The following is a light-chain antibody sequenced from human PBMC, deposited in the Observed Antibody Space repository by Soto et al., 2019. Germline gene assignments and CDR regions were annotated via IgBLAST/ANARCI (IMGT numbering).Light chain of an antibody. CDR2: GAS. V-gene: IGKV3-15*01. CDR1: QSVSRN. CDR3: QQYNNGRYYT. Sequence: ELGVTRSPATXSVYPGQRATAACRASQSVSRNLAWYQQKPGKAPXLXXXGASTRDNGIQDRFSGSGSGKELTLTIRSRQYEDFGGYYCQQYNNGRYYTFGPGTMVDI. J-gene: IGKJ3*01.